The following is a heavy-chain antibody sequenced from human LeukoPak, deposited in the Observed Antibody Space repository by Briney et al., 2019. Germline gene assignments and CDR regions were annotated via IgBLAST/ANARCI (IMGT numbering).Heavy chain of an antibody. CDR1: GGSISSGGYS. V-gene: IGHV4-30-4*07. CDR2: IYYSGST. D-gene: IGHD2-15*01. J-gene: IGHJ4*02. Sequence: SETLSLTCAVSGGSISSGGYSWRWLRQPPGKGLEWTGYIYYSGSTYYNPSLKSRFTISVDTSKNQFSLKLSSVTAADTAVYYCARFEVVAPFESVGHFDYWGQGTLVTVSS. CDR3: ARFEVVAPFESVGHFDY.